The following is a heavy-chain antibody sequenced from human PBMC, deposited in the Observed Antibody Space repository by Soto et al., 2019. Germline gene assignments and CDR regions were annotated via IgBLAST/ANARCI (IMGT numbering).Heavy chain of an antibody. CDR2: IVVGSGNT. J-gene: IGHJ3*02. CDR1: GYTFTSYA. V-gene: IGHV1-58*02. Sequence: GASVKVSCKASGYTFTSYAMHWVRQAPGQRLEWMGWIVVGSGNTNYAQKFQERVTITRDMSTSTAYMELSSLRSEDTAVYYCAAGGGQVVTEDDAFYIWGQGTMVTVSS. D-gene: IGHD3-22*01. CDR3: AAGGGQVVTEDDAFYI.